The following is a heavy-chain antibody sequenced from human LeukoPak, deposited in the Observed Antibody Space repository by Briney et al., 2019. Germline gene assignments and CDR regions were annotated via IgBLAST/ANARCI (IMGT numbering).Heavy chain of an antibody. J-gene: IGHJ4*02. D-gene: IGHD5-24*01. V-gene: IGHV1-46*01. CDR2: INPSGGST. CDR3: ARVNYVEMATITFGY. CDR1: GYTFTSYY. Sequence: ASVKVSCKASGYTFTSYYMHWVRQAPGQGLEWMGIINPSGGSTSYAQKLQGRVTMTRDTSTSTAYMELSRLRSDDTAVYYCARVNYVEMATITFGYWGQGTLVTVSS.